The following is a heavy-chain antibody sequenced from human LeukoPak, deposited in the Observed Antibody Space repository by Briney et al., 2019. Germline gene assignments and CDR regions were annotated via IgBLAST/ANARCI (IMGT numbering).Heavy chain of an antibody. D-gene: IGHD5-12*01. CDR1: GYTFTSYG. CDR3: ARDSSWYGGYPTTTADY. Sequence: GASVKVSCKASGYTFTSYGISWVRQAPGQGLEWMGWISAYNGNTNYAQKLQGRVTMTTDTSTSTAYMELRSLRSDDTAVYYCARDSSWYGGYPTTTADYWGEGTLVTVSS. J-gene: IGHJ4*02. V-gene: IGHV1-18*01. CDR2: ISAYNGNT.